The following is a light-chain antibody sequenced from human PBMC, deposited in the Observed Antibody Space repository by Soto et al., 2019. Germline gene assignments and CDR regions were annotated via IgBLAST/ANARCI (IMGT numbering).Light chain of an antibody. CDR2: EGS. CDR1: SSDVGSYNL. J-gene: IGLJ3*02. V-gene: IGLV2-23*03. Sequence: QSVLTQPASVSGSPGQSITISCSGTSSDVGSYNLVSWYQQHPGKAPKLMIYEGSKRPSGVSNRFSGSKSGNTASLTISGLLAEDEADYYCCSYAGSSTFRVFGGGTKLTVL. CDR3: CSYAGSSTFRV.